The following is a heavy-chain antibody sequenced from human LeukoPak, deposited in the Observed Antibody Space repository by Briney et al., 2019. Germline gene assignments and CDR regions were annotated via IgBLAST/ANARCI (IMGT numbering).Heavy chain of an antibody. CDR2: ISSSGTTI. V-gene: IGHV3-48*04. J-gene: IGHJ4*02. Sequence: GGSLRLSCAASGFTFSSYWMSWVRQAPGKGLEWVSYISSSGTTIYYADSVKGRFTISRDNAKKSLYLQMNSLRAEDTAVYYCARWGRDLYYFDYWGQGTLVTVSS. CDR1: GFTFSSYW. D-gene: IGHD3-16*01. CDR3: ARWGRDLYYFDY.